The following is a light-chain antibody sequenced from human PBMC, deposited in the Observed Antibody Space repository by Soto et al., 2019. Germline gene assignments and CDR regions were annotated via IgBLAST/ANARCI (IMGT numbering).Light chain of an antibody. Sequence: IQMTQSPSSLSASVGDRVTITCRASQGIRNDLGWYQQKPGKAPNILIHGGSILQSGVPQRFSGGGGGTDLTLTISSLQPEDFASYYCQKIYTIPLTXGGGTKVDIK. V-gene: IGKV1-39*01. J-gene: IGKJ4*01. CDR2: GGS. CDR3: QKIYTIPLT. CDR1: QGIRND.